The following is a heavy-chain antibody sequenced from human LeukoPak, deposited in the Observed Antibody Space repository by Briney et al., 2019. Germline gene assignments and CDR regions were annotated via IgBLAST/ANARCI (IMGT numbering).Heavy chain of an antibody. V-gene: IGHV1-46*01. CDR2: INPSGGST. D-gene: IGHD4-17*01. CDR1: GYTFTSYY. J-gene: IGHJ6*03. CDR3: ARDPYNGYYGDDYYYYMDV. Sequence: ASVKVSCKASGYTFTSYYMHWVRQAPGQGLEWMGIINPSGGSTSYAQKFQGRVTMTRDTSTSTVYMELSSLRSEDTAVYYCARDPYNGYYGDDYYYYMDVWGKGTTVTISS.